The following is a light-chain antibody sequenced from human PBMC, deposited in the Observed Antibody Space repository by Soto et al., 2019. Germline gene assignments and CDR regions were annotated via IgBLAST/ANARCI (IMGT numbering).Light chain of an antibody. CDR3: LQYHNLWA. CDR1: QNIYSN. Sequence: EIVMTQSPATLSVSPGERATLSCRASQNIYSNVAWYQQRPGQAPRLLIYRASTRAPGIPARFSGSGSGTEFTLTISSLQSDVFTVYSCLQYHNLWAFGQGTKVEIK. V-gene: IGKV3-15*01. CDR2: RAS. J-gene: IGKJ1*01.